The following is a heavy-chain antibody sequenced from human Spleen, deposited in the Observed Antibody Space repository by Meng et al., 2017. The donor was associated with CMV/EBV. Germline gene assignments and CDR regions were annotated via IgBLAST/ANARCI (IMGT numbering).Heavy chain of an antibody. J-gene: IGHJ6*02. V-gene: IGHV3-23*01. D-gene: IGHD4-11*01. CDR1: GFTFSSYA. CDR2: ISGSGGST. CDR3: AKASASYSNYYYGMDV. Sequence: GESLKISCAASGFTFSSYAMSWVRQAPGKGLEWVSAISGSGGSTYYADSVKGRFTISRDNSKNTLYLQMNSLRAEDMALYYCAKASASYSNYYYGMDVWGQGTTVTVSS.